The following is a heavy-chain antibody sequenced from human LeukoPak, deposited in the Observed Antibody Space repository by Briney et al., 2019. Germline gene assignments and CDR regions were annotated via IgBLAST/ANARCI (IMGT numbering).Heavy chain of an antibody. J-gene: IGHJ6*04. CDR3: ARDRVGMDV. Sequence: SGNVSCKASGGTFSSYAISWVRQAPGQGLEWKGGTIPIFGTANYAQKFQGRVTITADESTSTAYMELSSLRSEDTAVYYCARDRVGMDVWGKGTTVTVSS. V-gene: IGHV1-69*13. CDR2: TIPIFGTA. CDR1: GGTFSSYA.